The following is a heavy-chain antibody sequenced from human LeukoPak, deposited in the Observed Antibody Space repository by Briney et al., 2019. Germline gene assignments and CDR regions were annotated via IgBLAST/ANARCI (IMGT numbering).Heavy chain of an antibody. Sequence: GGSLRLSCAASGFTFSSAWMTWVRQAPGKGLEWVATIKDDGGDKYYVDSVKGRFTISRDNAKKSLWLQMNSLRVEDTAMYYCADLGSRDWGQGTLVTVSS. V-gene: IGHV3-7*01. CDR3: ADLGSRD. CDR1: GFTFSSAW. D-gene: IGHD3-16*01. CDR2: IKDDGGDK. J-gene: IGHJ4*02.